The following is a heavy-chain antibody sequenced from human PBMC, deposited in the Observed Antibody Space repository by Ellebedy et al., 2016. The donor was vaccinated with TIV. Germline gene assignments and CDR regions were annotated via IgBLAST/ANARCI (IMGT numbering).Heavy chain of an antibody. CDR3: TTYIDI. D-gene: IGHD1-14*01. CDR1: GFSFSWHW. J-gene: IGHJ2*01. Sequence: GESLKISXAASGFSFSWHWMHWVRQAPGKGLVWVSRINNDGTGTTYADSVKGRFTISRDNTKNTLYLQMNSLRAEDTGVYYCTTYIDIWGRGTLVTVSS. V-gene: IGHV3-74*01. CDR2: INNDGTGT.